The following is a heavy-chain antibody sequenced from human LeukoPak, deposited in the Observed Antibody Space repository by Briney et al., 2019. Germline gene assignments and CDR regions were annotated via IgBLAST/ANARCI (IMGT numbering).Heavy chain of an antibody. CDR3: ARDLLYSSSSY. CDR2: IHHSGST. V-gene: IGHV4-34*01. J-gene: IGHJ4*02. Sequence: PSETLSLTCAVYGGSFSNYYWSWIRQPPGKGLEWIGEIHHSGSTNYNPSLKSRVTISADTSKNQFSLKLSSVTAADTAVYYCARDLLYSSSSYWGQGTLVTVSS. CDR1: GGSFSNYY. D-gene: IGHD6-13*01.